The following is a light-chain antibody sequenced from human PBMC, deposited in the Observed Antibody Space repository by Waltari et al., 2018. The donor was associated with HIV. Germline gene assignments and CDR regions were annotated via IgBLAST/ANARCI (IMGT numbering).Light chain of an antibody. CDR3: QSADSSGTWV. CDR1: TLPTPT. J-gene: IGLJ3*02. Sequence: SYELTQPPSVSVSPGQTARITCSGDTLPTPTAYWYHQKPGQAPVLVIYKDTERPAGIPERFSGSSSGTTVTLTISGVQAEDEADYYCQSADSSGTWVFGGGTKLTVL. V-gene: IGLV3-25*03. CDR2: KDT.